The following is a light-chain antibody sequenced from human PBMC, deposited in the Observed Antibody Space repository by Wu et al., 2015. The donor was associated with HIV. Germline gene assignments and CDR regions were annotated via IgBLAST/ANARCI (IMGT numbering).Light chain of an antibody. CDR2: AAS. V-gene: IGKV1-39*01. Sequence: DIQMTQSPSSLSASVGDRVTITCRASQSISGYLNWYQQKPGKAPKILMYAASNLQSGVPSRFSGSGSGTDFTLTISSLHPEDFATYYCQQTYSSPKTFGQGTKVEVK. CDR1: QSISGY. CDR3: QQTYSSPKT. J-gene: IGKJ1*01.